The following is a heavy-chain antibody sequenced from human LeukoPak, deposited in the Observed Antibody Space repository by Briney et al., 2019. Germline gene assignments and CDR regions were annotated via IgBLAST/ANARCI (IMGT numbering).Heavy chain of an antibody. D-gene: IGHD3-10*01. V-gene: IGHV3-23*01. Sequence: GGSVSLSCAASGFTFSSYAMGWVRQARGKGLGWVSSIRGSGGRTYYAASDKGRVTISRDNSTNTLYLQMNSLRAEDTAVYYCASRGEAGVTMVRGGEDYWGQGTLVTVSS. J-gene: IGHJ4*02. CDR1: GFTFSSYA. CDR2: IRGSGGRT. CDR3: ASRGEAGVTMVRGGEDY.